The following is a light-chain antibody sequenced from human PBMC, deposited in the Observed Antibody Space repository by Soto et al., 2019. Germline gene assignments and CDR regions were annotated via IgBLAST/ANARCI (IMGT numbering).Light chain of an antibody. CDR1: ESDVGGYTF. Sequence: QSALTQPASVSGSPGQSITISCTGTESDVGGYTFVSWYQQHPGKAPKVIIFEVSYRPSGISNRFSGSKSGNTAALTISSLQSEDEADYYCSSYSSNSTPVFGGGTKLTVL. J-gene: IGLJ2*01. V-gene: IGLV2-14*01. CDR2: EVS. CDR3: SSYSSNSTPV.